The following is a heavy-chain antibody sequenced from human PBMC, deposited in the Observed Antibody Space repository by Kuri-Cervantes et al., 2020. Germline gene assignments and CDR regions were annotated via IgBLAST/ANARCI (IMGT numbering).Heavy chain of an antibody. D-gene: IGHD3-3*01. Sequence: GGSLRLSCAASGFTVSSNYMSWVRQTPGRGLEWVSFIYSDGSTYYADSVKGRFTISRDNAKNSLYLQMNSLRAEDTAVYYCARALSPYDFWSGYLGGWFDPWGQGTLVTVSS. CDR1: GFTVSSNY. CDR2: IYSDGST. CDR3: ARALSPYDFWSGYLGGWFDP. J-gene: IGHJ5*02. V-gene: IGHV3-53*01.